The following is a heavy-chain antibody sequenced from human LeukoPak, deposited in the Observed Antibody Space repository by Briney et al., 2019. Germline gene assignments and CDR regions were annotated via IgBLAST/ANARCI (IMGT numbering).Heavy chain of an antibody. D-gene: IGHD6-13*01. CDR2: ISAYNGNT. J-gene: IGHJ6*02. CDR1: GYTFTSYG. CDR3: ARGGYSSSWYEALYYYYGMDV. V-gene: IGHV1-18*01. Sequence: ASVKVSCKASGYTFTSYGISWVRQAPGQGLEWMGWISAYNGNTNYAQKLQGRVTMTTDTSTSTAYMELRSLRSDDTAVYYCARGGYSSSWYEALYYYYGMDVWGQGTTVTVSS.